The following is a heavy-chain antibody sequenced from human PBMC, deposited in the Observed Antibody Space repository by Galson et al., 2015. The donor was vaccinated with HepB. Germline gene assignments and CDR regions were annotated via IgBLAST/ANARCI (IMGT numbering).Heavy chain of an antibody. V-gene: IGHV1-18*01. CDR2: ISPYNDDT. CDR1: GYAFRDYN. Sequence: SVKVSCKASGYAFRDYNIGWVRQAPGQGLEWMGRISPYNDDTKYAQNFQDRVTLTTDRSTSTVYMELRSLTSDDTAVYYCAREEWTVKKSSSSSWGQGTLVTVSS. D-gene: IGHD2-2*01. CDR3: AREEWTVKKSSSSS. J-gene: IGHJ4*02.